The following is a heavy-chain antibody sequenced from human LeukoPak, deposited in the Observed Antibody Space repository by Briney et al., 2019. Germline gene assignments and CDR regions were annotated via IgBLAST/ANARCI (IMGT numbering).Heavy chain of an antibody. V-gene: IGHV4-59*08. CDR3: ARLSYSSGWRPLIDY. CDR2: IYYSGST. D-gene: IGHD6-19*01. J-gene: IGHJ4*02. Sequence: SETLSLTCTVSGGSISSYYWSWIRQPPGKGLEWIGYIYYSGSTNYNPSLKSRVTISVDTSKNQFSLKLSSVTAADTAVYYCARLSYSSGWRPLIDYWGQETLVTVSS. CDR1: GGSISSYY.